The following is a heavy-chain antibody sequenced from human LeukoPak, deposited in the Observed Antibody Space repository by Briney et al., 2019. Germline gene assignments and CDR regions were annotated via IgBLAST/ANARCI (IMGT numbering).Heavy chain of an antibody. D-gene: IGHD1-14*01. Sequence: PSETLSLTCTVSGASISSSTDYWGWIRQPPRKGLEWIANIYYSGSTYYNPSLKSRVTISVDTSKNQFSLKLSSVTAADTAVYYCAGLIRPGWFDPWGQGTLVTVSS. CDR3: AGLIRPGWFDP. J-gene: IGHJ5*02. CDR2: IYYSGST. V-gene: IGHV4-39*01. CDR1: GASISSSTDY.